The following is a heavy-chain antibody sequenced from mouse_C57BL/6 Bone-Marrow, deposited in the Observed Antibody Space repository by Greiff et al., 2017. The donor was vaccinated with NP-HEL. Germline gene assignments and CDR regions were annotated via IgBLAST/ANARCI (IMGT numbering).Heavy chain of an antibody. Sequence: QVQLKQPGAELVKPGASVKMSCKASGYTFTSYWITWVKQRPGQGLEWIGDIYPGSGSTNYNEKFKSKATLTVDTSSSTAYMQLSSLTSEDSAVYYCARSYYYGSSRAWFAYWGQGTLVTVSA. D-gene: IGHD1-1*01. V-gene: IGHV1-55*01. J-gene: IGHJ3*01. CDR3: ARSYYYGSSRAWFAY. CDR1: GYTFTSYW. CDR2: IYPGSGST.